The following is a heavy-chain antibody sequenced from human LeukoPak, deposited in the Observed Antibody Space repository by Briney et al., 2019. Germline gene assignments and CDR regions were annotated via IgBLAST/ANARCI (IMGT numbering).Heavy chain of an antibody. CDR2: INHSGST. V-gene: IGHV4-34*01. CDR1: GGSFSGYY. J-gene: IGHJ6*04. D-gene: IGHD2-15*01. Sequence: SETLSLTCAVYGGSFSGYYWSWIRQPPGKGLEWIGEINHSGSTNYNPSLKSRVTISVDTSKNQFSLKLSSVTAADTAVYYCARERGYCSGGSCYSSDVATRGRTYLDVWGKGTTVTVSS. CDR3: ARERGYCSGGSCYSSDVATRGRTYLDV.